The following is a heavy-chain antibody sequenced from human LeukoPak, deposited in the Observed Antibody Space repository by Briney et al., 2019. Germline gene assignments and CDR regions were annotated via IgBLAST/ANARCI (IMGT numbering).Heavy chain of an antibody. CDR3: ARGVGYCSSTSCYGWFDP. D-gene: IGHD2-2*01. CDR1: GFTFSSYA. Sequence: GGSLRLSCAASGFTFSSYAMSWVRQAPGKGLEWVANIKQDGSEKYYVDSVKGRFTISRDNAKNSLYLQMNSLRAEDTAVYYCARGVGYCSSTSCYGWFDPWGQGTLVTVSS. CDR2: IKQDGSEK. J-gene: IGHJ5*02. V-gene: IGHV3-7*01.